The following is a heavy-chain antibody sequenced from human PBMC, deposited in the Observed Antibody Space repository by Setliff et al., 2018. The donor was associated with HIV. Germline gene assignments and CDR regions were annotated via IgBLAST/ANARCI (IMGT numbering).Heavy chain of an antibody. Sequence: GESLKLSFKGSGYSFTSYWISWVRQMPGKGLEWMGRIDPSDSYTNYSPSVQGPFSLSADKSIRTAYLQWSSLKASDTAMYYCATTRGYCSGGSCYSPPYMDVWGKGTTVTVSS. V-gene: IGHV5-10-1*01. CDR1: GYSFTSYW. CDR2: IDPSDSYT. CDR3: ATTRGYCSGGSCYSPPYMDV. D-gene: IGHD2-15*01. J-gene: IGHJ6*03.